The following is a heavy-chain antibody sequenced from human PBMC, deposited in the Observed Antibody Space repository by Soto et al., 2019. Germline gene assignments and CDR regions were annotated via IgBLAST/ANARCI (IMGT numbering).Heavy chain of an antibody. V-gene: IGHV1-69*01. Sequence: QVQLVQSGAEVKKPGSSVKVSCKASGGTFSSYAISWVRQAPGQGLEWMGGIIPIFGTANYAQKFQGRVTITADESTSTAYMEVSSLRSEYTAVYYCARVASYYYDSSGYYPNYYYGMDVWGQGTTVTVSS. CDR3: ARVASYYYDSSGYYPNYYYGMDV. CDR2: IIPIFGTA. J-gene: IGHJ6*02. CDR1: GGTFSSYA. D-gene: IGHD3-22*01.